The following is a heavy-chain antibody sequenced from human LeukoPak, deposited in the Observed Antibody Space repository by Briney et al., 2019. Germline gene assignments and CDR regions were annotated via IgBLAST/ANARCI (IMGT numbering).Heavy chain of an antibody. CDR1: GGSISSYY. D-gene: IGHD6-13*01. J-gene: IGHJ3*02. V-gene: IGHV4-4*07. CDR2: IYTSGST. Sequence: RPSETLSLTCTVSGGSISSYYWSWIRQPAGKGLEWIGRIYTSGSTNYNPSLKSRVTMSVDTSKNQFSLKLSSVTAADTAVYYCAREIAAAGFDAFDIWGKGTMVTVSS. CDR3: AREIAAAGFDAFDI.